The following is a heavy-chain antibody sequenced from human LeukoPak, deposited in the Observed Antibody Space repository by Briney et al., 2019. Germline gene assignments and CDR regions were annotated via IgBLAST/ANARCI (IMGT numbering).Heavy chain of an antibody. Sequence: GGSLRLSCAASGFTFSSYGMHWVRQAPGKGLEWVAFIRYDGSNKYYADSVKGRYTISRDNSRNTLYLQMNSLRAEDTAVYYCAKDRDTALYYWGQGTLVIVSS. D-gene: IGHD5-18*01. J-gene: IGHJ4*02. V-gene: IGHV3-30*02. CDR1: GFTFSSYG. CDR3: AKDRDTALYY. CDR2: IRYDGSNK.